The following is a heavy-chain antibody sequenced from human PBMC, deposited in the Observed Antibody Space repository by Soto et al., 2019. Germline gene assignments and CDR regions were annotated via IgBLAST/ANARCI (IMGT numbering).Heavy chain of an antibody. J-gene: IGHJ4*02. CDR2: ISYDGSNK. CDR3: ARYGSGSYWGPSPEGY. D-gene: IGHD3-10*01. Sequence: GGSLRLSCAASGFTFSSYGMHWVRQAPGKGLEWVAVISYDGSNKYYADSVKGRFTISRDNSKNTLYLQMNSLRAEDTAVYYCARYGSGSYWGPSPEGYWGQGTLVTVSS. V-gene: IGHV3-30*03. CDR1: GFTFSSYG.